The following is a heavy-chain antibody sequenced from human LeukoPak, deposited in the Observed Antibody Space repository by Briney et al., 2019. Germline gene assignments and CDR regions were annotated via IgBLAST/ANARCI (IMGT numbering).Heavy chain of an antibody. Sequence: GRSLRLSCAASGFTFSSYGMHWVRQAPGKGLEWVAVISYDGSNKYYADSVKGRFTISRDNSKNTLYLQMNSLRAEDTAVYYCARDSSGWATTNWFDPWGQGTLVTVSS. V-gene: IGHV3-30*03. CDR3: ARDSSGWATTNWFDP. J-gene: IGHJ5*02. CDR1: GFTFSSYG. CDR2: ISYDGSNK. D-gene: IGHD6-19*01.